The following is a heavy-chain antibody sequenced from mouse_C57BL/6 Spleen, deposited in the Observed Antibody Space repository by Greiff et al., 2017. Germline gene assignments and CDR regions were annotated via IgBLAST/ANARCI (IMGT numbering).Heavy chain of an antibody. J-gene: IGHJ2*01. CDR3: TREGDYDYFDY. CDR2: ISSGGDYI. D-gene: IGHD2-4*01. V-gene: IGHV5-9-1*02. CDR1: GFTFSSYA. Sequence: EVHLVESGEGLVKPGGSLKLSCAASGFTFSSYAMSWVRQTPEKRLEWVAYISSGGDYIYYADTVKGRFTISRDNARNTLYLQMSSLKSEDTAMYYCTREGDYDYFDYWGQGTTLTVAS.